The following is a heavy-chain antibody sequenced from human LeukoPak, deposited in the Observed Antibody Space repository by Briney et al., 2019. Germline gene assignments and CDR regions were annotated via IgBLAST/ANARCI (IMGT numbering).Heavy chain of an antibody. Sequence: SETLSLTCSVPSVSIDNEHWCWVRQPPGKGLEWIGHTLYGGSNKFNPSLKSRVTISVDRSKNQFSLTLISVTAADTAVYYCVSLLFGGAGRGNWGQGSLVTVSS. J-gene: IGHJ4*02. CDR1: SVSIDNEH. CDR3: VSLLFGGAGRGN. D-gene: IGHD3-3*01. CDR2: TLYGGSN. V-gene: IGHV4-59*12.